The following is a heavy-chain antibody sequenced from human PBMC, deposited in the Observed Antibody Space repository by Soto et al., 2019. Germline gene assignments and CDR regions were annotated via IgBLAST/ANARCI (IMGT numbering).Heavy chain of an antibody. CDR3: VRPAHSIAAAGTLFYYYFDY. J-gene: IGHJ4*02. D-gene: IGHD6-13*01. CDR1: GYSFTNYW. Sequence: PGESLKISCKGSGYSFTNYWIGWVRQMPGKGLEWMGIIYPGDSDTRYSPSFQGQVTISADKSISTAYLQWSSLKASDTAMYCCVRPAHSIAAAGTLFYYYFDYCGQGTLVTVSS. CDR2: IYPGDSDT. V-gene: IGHV5-51*01.